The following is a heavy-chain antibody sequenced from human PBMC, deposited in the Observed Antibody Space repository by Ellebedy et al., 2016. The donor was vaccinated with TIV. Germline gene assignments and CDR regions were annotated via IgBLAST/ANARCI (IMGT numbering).Heavy chain of an antibody. J-gene: IGHJ4*02. D-gene: IGHD3-22*01. CDR2: ISGSGGST. CDR3: AKNRPYDSSGWGGFDY. V-gene: IGHV3-23*01. CDR1: GFTFSSYA. Sequence: GGSLRLSXAASGFTFSSYAMSWVRQAPGKGLEWVSAISGSGGSTYYADSVKGRFTISRDNSKNTLYLQMNSLRAEDTAVYYCAKNRPYDSSGWGGFDYWGQGTLVTVSS.